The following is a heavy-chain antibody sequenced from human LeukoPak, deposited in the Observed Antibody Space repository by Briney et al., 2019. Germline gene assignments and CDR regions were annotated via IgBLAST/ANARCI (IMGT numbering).Heavy chain of an antibody. J-gene: IGHJ4*02. CDR2: INPNSGGT. Sequence: ASVKVSCKASGYTFTVYYMHWVRQAPGQGLEWMGWINPNSGGTYYAQKFQGRVTMTRDTSISSAYMELSSLRSDDTAVYYCARVWPCSNGVCPDVFEYWGQGTLVTVSS. D-gene: IGHD2-8*01. CDR1: GYTFTVYY. CDR3: ARVWPCSNGVCPDVFEY. V-gene: IGHV1-2*02.